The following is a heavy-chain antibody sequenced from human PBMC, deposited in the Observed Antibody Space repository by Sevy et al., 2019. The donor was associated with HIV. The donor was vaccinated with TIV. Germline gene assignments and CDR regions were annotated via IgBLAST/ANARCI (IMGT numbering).Heavy chain of an antibody. CDR1: GYSFTGQY. J-gene: IGHJ4*02. D-gene: IGHD5-18*01. Sequence: ASVKVSCQASGYSFTGQYMHWVRQAPGQGLEWMGWINPNSGATNYAQEFQGRVTMTRDTSISTAYMELSGLKFDDTAVYYCAREFRLRGYSYGSFDYWGQGTLVTVSS. CDR2: INPNSGAT. V-gene: IGHV1-2*02. CDR3: AREFRLRGYSYGSFDY.